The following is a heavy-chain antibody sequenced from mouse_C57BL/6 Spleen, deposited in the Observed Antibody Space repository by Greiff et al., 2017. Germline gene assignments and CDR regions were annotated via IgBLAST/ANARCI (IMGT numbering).Heavy chain of an antibody. V-gene: IGHV5-17*01. D-gene: IGHD1-1*01. CDR3: ASKAPYYGSSYYAMDY. CDR1: GFTFSDYG. Sequence: EVNVVESGGGLVKPGGSLKLSCAASGFTFSDYGMHWVRQAPEKGLEWVAYISSGSSTIYYADTVKGRFTISRDNAKNTLFLQMTSLRSEDTAMYYGASKAPYYGSSYYAMDYWGQGTSVTVSS. J-gene: IGHJ4*01. CDR2: ISSGSSTI.